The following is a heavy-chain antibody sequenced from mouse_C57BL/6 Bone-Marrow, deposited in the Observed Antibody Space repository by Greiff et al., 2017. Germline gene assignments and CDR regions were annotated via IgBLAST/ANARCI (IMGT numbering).Heavy chain of an antibody. J-gene: IGHJ3*01. CDR1: GYTFTSYS. V-gene: IGHV1-55*01. D-gene: IGHD3-2*02. Sequence: QVQLQQPGAELVKPGASVKMSCKASGYTFTSYSITWVKQRPGQGLEWIGYFYPGSGSINYNEKFKSKATLTVDTSSSTAYMQLSSLTSEDSAVYYCARATAQGIAYWGQGTLVTVSA. CDR3: ARATAQGIAY. CDR2: FYPGSGSI.